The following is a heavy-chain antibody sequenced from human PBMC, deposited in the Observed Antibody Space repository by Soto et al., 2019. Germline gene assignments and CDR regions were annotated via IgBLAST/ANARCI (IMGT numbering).Heavy chain of an antibody. D-gene: IGHD3-10*01. CDR3: ARGYYGPGSYTVDAFDI. J-gene: IGHJ3*02. CDR1: GFNFSSYG. Sequence: PGGSLRLSCGASGFNFSSYGMHWVRQAPGKGLEWVAVIWYDGSDKYYADSVKGRFSISRDNSKNTLYLQMNSLRAEDTAVYYCARGYYGPGSYTVDAFDIWGQGTMVTVSS. V-gene: IGHV3-33*01. CDR2: IWYDGSDK.